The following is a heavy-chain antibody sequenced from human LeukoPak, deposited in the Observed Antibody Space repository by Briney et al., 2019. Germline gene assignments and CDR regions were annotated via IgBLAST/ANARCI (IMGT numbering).Heavy chain of an antibody. Sequence: ASVKVSCKASGYTFTSYALNWVRQAPGKGLEWMGWINTNTGNPTYAQGFTGQFVFSLDTSVSTAYLQFNSLKAEDTAVYYCARDQWPYSFDIWGQGTMVTVSS. D-gene: IGHD6-19*01. CDR1: GYTFTSYA. CDR2: INTNTGNP. J-gene: IGHJ3*02. V-gene: IGHV7-4-1*02. CDR3: ARDQWPYSFDI.